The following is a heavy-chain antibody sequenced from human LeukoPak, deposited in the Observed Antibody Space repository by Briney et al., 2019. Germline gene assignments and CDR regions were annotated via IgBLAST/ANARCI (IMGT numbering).Heavy chain of an antibody. CDR1: GFTFSSYG. Sequence: QSGGSLRLSCAASGFTFSSYGMHWVRQAPGKGLEWVAVIWYDGSNKYYADSVKGRFTISRDNSKNTLYLQMNSLRAEDTAVYYCARDVRGYYYYMDVWGKGTTVTVSS. D-gene: IGHD2-15*01. CDR3: ARDVRGYYYYMDV. CDR2: IWYDGSNK. J-gene: IGHJ6*03. V-gene: IGHV3-33*01.